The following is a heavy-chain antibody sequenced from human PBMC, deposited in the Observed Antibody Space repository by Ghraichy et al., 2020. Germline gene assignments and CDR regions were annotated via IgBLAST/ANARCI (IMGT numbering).Heavy chain of an antibody. CDR3: ARECCSGGRCYLGAGGSNFAF. CDR2: INSDGRGT. CDR1: GFSFNNYW. Sequence: GESLNISCAASGFSFNNYWMHWVRQAPGKGLVWVSRINSDGRGTTYADSVKGRFTISRDNARNTLYLQMNSLRAEDTAVYYCARECCSGGRCYLGAGGSNFAFWCEGTLVTVSS. D-gene: IGHD2-15*01. J-gene: IGHJ4*02. V-gene: IGHV3-74*01.